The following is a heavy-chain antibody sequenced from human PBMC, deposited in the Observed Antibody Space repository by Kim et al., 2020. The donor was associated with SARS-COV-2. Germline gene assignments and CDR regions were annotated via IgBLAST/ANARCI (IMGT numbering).Heavy chain of an antibody. CDR3: ARSRPIYGGYVEHYFD. CDR2: IYNSGST. D-gene: IGHD4-17*01. CDR1: GYSISSGYY. Sequence: SETLSLTCTVSGYSISSGYYWCWLRQPPGKGLEWIDSIYNSGSTYYNPSLKSGVTISVDTSKNQFSLKLTPVTAAATAFYYGARSRPIYGGYVEHYFD. J-gene: IGHJ4*01. V-gene: IGHV4-38-2*02.